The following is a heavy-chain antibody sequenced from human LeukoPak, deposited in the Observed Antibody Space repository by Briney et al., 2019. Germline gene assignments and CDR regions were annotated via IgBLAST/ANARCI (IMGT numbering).Heavy chain of an antibody. CDR2: IIPIFGTA. D-gene: IGHD5-24*01. Sequence: ASVKVSCKASGGTFSSYAISWVRQAPGQGLEWMGGIIPIFGTANYAQKFQGRVTMTTDTSTSTAYMELRSLRSDDTAVYYCAREELREMATLYWGQGTLVTVSS. V-gene: IGHV1-69*05. CDR1: GGTFSSYA. J-gene: IGHJ4*02. CDR3: AREELREMATLY.